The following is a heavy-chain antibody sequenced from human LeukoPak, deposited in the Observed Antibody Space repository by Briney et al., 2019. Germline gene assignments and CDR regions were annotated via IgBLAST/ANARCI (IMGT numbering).Heavy chain of an antibody. Sequence: GGSLRLSCAASGFTFSTCAMSWVRQAPGKGLEWVAGISDGGSHTYYADSVKGRFTISRDNSKNTLSLQMNSLGADDTAVYYCAKEKKSGGWPLDYWGQGALVTVSS. CDR1: GFTFSTCA. CDR3: AKEKKSGGWPLDY. J-gene: IGHJ4*02. CDR2: ISDGGSHT. V-gene: IGHV3-23*01. D-gene: IGHD2-15*01.